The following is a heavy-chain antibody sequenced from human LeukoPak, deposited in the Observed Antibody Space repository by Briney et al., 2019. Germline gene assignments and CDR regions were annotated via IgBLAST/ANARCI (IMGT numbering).Heavy chain of an antibody. CDR2: INPNSGGT. D-gene: IGHD4-17*01. V-gene: IGHV1-2*02. CDR3: AGGGTVTTIDY. J-gene: IGHJ4*02. CDR1: GYTFTGYY. Sequence: GASVKVSCKASGYTFTGYYMHWVRQAPGQGLEWMGWINPNSGGTNYAQKFQGRVTMTRDTSTSTVYMELSSLRSEDTAVYYCAGGGTVTTIDYWGQGTLVTVSS.